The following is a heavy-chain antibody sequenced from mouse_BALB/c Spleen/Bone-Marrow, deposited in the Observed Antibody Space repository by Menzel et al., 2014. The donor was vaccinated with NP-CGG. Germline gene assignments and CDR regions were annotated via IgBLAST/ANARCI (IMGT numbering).Heavy chain of an antibody. CDR1: GFDFSRYW. J-gene: IGHJ2*01. D-gene: IGHD1-1*01. CDR3: ARQWYYGSSDY. CDR2: INPDSSTI. V-gene: IGHV4-1*02. Sequence: EVKLMESGGGLVQPRGSLKLSCAASGFDFSRYWMSWVRQAPGKGLEWIGEINPDSSTINYTPSLKDKFIISRDNAKNTLYLQMSKVRSEDTALYYCARQWYYGSSDYWGQGTTLTVSS.